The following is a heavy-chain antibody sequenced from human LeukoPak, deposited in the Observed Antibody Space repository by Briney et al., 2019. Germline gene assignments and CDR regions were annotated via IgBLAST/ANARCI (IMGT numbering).Heavy chain of an antibody. Sequence: SETLSLTCTVSGGSISSSSYYRGWIRQPPGKGLEWIGSIYYSGSTYYNPSLKSRVTISVDTSKNQFSLRLSSVTAADTAMYYCARHPRIAVAGLDYWGQGTLVTVSS. CDR2: IYYSGST. D-gene: IGHD6-19*01. V-gene: IGHV4-39*01. CDR1: GGSISSSSYY. CDR3: ARHPRIAVAGLDY. J-gene: IGHJ4*02.